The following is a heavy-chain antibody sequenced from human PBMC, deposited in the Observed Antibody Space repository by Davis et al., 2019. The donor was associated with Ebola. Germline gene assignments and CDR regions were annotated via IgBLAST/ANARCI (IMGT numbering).Heavy chain of an antibody. CDR1: GFSFSDYY. J-gene: IGHJ4*02. V-gene: IGHV3-11*06. CDR3: ARGPRKMATTNFDY. D-gene: IGHD5-24*01. CDR2: ISISSGFT. Sequence: GESLKISCAASGFSFSDYYMSWIRQAPGKGLEWVSYISISSGFTNYADSVKGRFTISRDNAKNSLYLQMNSLRVEDTAVYYCARGPRKMATTNFDYWGQGTLVTVSS.